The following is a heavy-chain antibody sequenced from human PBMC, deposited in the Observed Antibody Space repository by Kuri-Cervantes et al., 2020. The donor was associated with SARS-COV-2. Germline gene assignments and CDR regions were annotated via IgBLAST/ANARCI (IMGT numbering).Heavy chain of an antibody. Sequence: ASVKVSCKAPIYTSMNYGISWVRQAPGQGLEWLAIFSTSNGKTHYAQKFQGRVTLTTDTSTRTAYMELRSLRSDDTAVYYCAREEEYSSSWDNWFDPWGQGTLVTVSS. CDR2: FSTSNGKT. J-gene: IGHJ5*02. D-gene: IGHD6-13*01. V-gene: IGHV1-18*01. CDR1: IYTSMNYG. CDR3: AREEEYSSSWDNWFDP.